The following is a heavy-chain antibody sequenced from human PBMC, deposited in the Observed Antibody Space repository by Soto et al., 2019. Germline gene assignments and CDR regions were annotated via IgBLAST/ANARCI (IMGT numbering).Heavy chain of an antibody. Sequence: SETLSLTCAVYGGSFSGYYWSWIRQPPGKGLEWIGEINHSGSTNYNPSLKSRVTISVDTSKNQFSLKLSSVTAADTAVYYCARERYSSSCYMDVWGKGTTVTVSS. J-gene: IGHJ6*03. D-gene: IGHD6-13*01. CDR2: INHSGST. CDR3: ARERYSSSCYMDV. CDR1: GGSFSGYY. V-gene: IGHV4-34*01.